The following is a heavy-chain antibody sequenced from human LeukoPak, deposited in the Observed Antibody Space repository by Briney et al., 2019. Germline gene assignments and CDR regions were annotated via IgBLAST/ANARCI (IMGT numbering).Heavy chain of an antibody. V-gene: IGHV1-2*02. CDR1: GYTFTGYY. D-gene: IGHD3-10*01. CDR2: INPNSGGT. J-gene: IGHJ4*02. Sequence: ASVKVSCKASGYTFTGYYMHWVRQAPGQGLEWMGWINPNSGGTNYAQKFQGRVTMTRDTSISTAYMELSRLRFDDTAVYYCARSWFGEGYFDYWGQGTLVTVSS. CDR3: ARSWFGEGYFDY.